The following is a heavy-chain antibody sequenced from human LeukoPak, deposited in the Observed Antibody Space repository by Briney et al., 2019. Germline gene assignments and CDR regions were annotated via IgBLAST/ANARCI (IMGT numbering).Heavy chain of an antibody. Sequence: PSQPLSLTCTVSGDSISSRGYYWSWIRQHPGKGLEWIGNIYCSGSTYFNPSLKSRLTLSVDTSKKQFSLRVNSVTAADTAVYYCASTRIAAAGAPAYYFDNWGQGTQVSVSS. D-gene: IGHD6-13*01. CDR3: ASTRIAAAGAPAYYFDN. V-gene: IGHV4-31*03. CDR2: IYCSGST. CDR1: GDSISSRGYY. J-gene: IGHJ4*02.